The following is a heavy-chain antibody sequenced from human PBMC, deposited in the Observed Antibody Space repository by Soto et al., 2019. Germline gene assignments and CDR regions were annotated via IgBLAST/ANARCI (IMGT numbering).Heavy chain of an antibody. J-gene: IGHJ4*02. D-gene: IGHD5-12*01. CDR3: ARLKRDGYNYSPLYY. V-gene: IGHV5-51*01. CDR2: IYPGDSDT. Sequence: GESLKISCKGSGYSFTNYWIGWVRQKPGKGLEWMGIIYPGDSDTRYSPSFQGQVTISADKSISTAYLQWSSLKASDTAMYYCARLKRDGYNYSPLYYWGQGTLVTVSS. CDR1: GYSFTNYW.